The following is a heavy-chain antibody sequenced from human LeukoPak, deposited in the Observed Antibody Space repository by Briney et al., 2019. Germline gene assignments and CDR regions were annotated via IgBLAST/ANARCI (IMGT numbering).Heavy chain of an antibody. V-gene: IGHV4-31*03. CDR3: ARAARGYLYYFDY. D-gene: IGHD3-22*01. CDR2: IYYTGST. J-gene: IGHJ4*02. Sequence: SETLTLTCTVSGGSISSGGYFWSWIRQHPGKDLEWIGYIYYTGSTYYNPSLKSRVAMSLDTSKNQFSLKLSSVTAADTAVYCCARAARGYLYYFDYWGQGTLVTVSS. CDR1: GGSISSGGYF.